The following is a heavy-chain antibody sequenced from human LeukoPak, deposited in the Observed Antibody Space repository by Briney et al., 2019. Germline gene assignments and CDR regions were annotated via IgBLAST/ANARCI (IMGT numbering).Heavy chain of an antibody. CDR3: ARGLLWFGESTPDYGMDV. CDR2: INPNSGGT. Sequence: ASVKVSCKASGYTFTGYYMHWVRQAPGQGLEWMGWINPNSGGTNYAQKFQGRVTMTRDTSISTAYMELSRLRSDDTAVYYCARGLLWFGESTPDYGMDVWGKGTTVTVSS. CDR1: GYTFTGYY. J-gene: IGHJ6*04. D-gene: IGHD3-10*01. V-gene: IGHV1-2*02.